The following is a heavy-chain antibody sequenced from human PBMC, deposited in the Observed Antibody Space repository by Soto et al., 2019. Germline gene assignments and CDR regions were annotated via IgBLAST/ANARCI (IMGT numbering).Heavy chain of an antibody. V-gene: IGHV4-38-2*02. CDR3: ARGLEWSGNDY. CDR2: IFHSGST. J-gene: IGHJ4*02. D-gene: IGHD3-3*01. CDR1: CYFIVTGYY. Sequence: SETLSLTCTVSCYFIVTGYYWGWIRQPPGKGLEWIGNIFHSGSTYYNPSLSGRVTISLDTSKNQFSLKLTSVTAADTAVFYCARGLEWSGNDYWGQGTLVTVSS.